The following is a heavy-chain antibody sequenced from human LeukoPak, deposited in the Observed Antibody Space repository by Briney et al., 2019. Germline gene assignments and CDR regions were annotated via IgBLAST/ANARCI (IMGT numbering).Heavy chain of an antibody. CDR2: ISSSSSYI. CDR1: GFTFSSYS. Sequence: KSGGSLRLSCAASGFTFSSYSMNWVRQAPGKGLEWVSSISSSSSYIYYADSVKGRFTISRDNAKNSLYLQMNSLRAEDTAVYYCARGDLDYYYGMDVWGQGTTVTVSS. V-gene: IGHV3-21*01. J-gene: IGHJ6*02. CDR3: ARGDLDYYYGMDV.